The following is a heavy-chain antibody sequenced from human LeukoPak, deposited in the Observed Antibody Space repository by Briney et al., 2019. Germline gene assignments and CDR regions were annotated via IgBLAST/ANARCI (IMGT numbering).Heavy chain of an antibody. V-gene: IGHV6-1*01. J-gene: IGHJ4*02. CDR3: ARDPRSYGPGY. CDR2: TYNMSKWYS. Sequence: QTPSLTPAISRDSPSGNSAAGNSIRQPPSRCLEWLGRTYNMSKWYSDYALSVKSRVTISPDTSKNQFSLHLNSVTAEDTAVYYCARDPRSYGPGYWGQGIVVTVSS. D-gene: IGHD5-18*01. CDR1: RDSPSGNSAA.